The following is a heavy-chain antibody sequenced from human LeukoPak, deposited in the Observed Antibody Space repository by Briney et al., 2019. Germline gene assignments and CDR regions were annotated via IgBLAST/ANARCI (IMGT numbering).Heavy chain of an antibody. Sequence: GVSVRFSCAVSGITLSSYGRGWLRQAPGQGWVGVAGVCDGGSRTKHADSVKGRFTTSRDNPKHTLYLQMHSLRAEDTAVYFCAKRGLVIRVILVGFHKEAYYFDSWGQGALVTVSS. D-gene: IGHD2-21*01. V-gene: IGHV3-23*03. J-gene: IGHJ4*02. CDR3: AKRGLVIRVILVGFHKEAYYFDS. CDR1: GITLSSYG. CDR2: VCDGGSRT.